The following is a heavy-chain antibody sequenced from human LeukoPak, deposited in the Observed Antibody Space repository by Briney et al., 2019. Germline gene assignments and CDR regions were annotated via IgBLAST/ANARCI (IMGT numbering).Heavy chain of an antibody. V-gene: IGHV3-74*01. J-gene: IGHJ4*02. CDR2: IKDGGTTT. CDR3: TTIRPGY. D-gene: IGHD5-12*01. Sequence: GGSLRLSCAASGFTFSSYWIHWVRQVPGKGLEWVSRIKDGGTTTDYADSVKGRFTISRDDAKNTLYLQMNSPRAEDTAVYYCTTIRPGYWGQGTLVTVSP. CDR1: GFTFSSYW.